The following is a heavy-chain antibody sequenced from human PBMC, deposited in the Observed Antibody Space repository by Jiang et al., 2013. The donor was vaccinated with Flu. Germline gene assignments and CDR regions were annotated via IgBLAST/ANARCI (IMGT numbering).Heavy chain of an antibody. D-gene: IGHD1-26*01. V-gene: IGHV4-39*01. J-gene: IGHJ4*02. Sequence: PSLKSRVTISVDTSKNQFSLKLSSVTAADTAVYYCARGAGRWGQGTLVTVSS. CDR3: ARGAGR.